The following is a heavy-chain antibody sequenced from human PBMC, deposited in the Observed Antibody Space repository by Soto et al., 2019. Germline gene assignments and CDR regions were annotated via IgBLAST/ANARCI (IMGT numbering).Heavy chain of an antibody. D-gene: IGHD5-18*01. CDR3: TRDHYGRGFSSGAFDS. J-gene: IGHJ4*02. CDR2: IKSKAFGGTP. V-gene: IGHV3-49*03. Sequence: PGGSLRLSCSPSGFTFGDYAMNWFRQAPGKGLEWVGFIKSKAFGGTPEYAASVKGRFTISRDDSMSIAYLQMNSLKTDDTAVYYCTRDHYGRGFSSGAFDSWGPGTPVTVPQ. CDR1: GFTFGDYA.